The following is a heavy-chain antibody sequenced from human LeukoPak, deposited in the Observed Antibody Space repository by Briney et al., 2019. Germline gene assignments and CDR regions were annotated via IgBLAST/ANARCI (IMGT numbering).Heavy chain of an antibody. D-gene: IGHD4-17*01. CDR2: ISGSGGST. CDR1: GFTFSSYA. V-gene: IGHV3-23*01. CDR3: ASMTTVGWFDP. Sequence: GGSLRLSCAASGFTFSSYAMSWVRQAPGRGLEWVSAISGSGGSTYYADSVKGRFTISRDNSKNTLYLQMNSLRAEDTAVYYCASMTTVGWFDPWGQGTLVTVSS. J-gene: IGHJ5*02.